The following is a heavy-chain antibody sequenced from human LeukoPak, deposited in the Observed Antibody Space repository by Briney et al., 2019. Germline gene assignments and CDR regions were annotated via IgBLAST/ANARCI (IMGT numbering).Heavy chain of an antibody. Sequence: RPGGSLRLSCAASGFPFDNYGMAWVRQAPEKGLEWVSGITWNGGITAYADSVKGRFTISRDNAKNSLYLQMNSLRAEDTALYYCARDGPVAGVELDQWGQGTLVTVSS. D-gene: IGHD6-19*01. CDR2: ITWNGGIT. CDR3: ARDGPVAGVELDQ. V-gene: IGHV3-20*04. CDR1: GFPFDNYG. J-gene: IGHJ4*02.